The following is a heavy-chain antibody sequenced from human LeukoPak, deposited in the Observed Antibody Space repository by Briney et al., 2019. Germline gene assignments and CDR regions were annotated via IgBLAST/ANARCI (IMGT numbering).Heavy chain of an antibody. D-gene: IGHD1-1*01. CDR3: ARHQTTTNEALDP. Sequence: PSETLSLTCTVSGGSISSYYWSWIRQPPGKGLEWIGYIYYSGSTNYNPSLKSRVTISVDTSKNQFSLKLSSVTAADTAVYYCARHQTTTNEALDPWGQGTLVTVSS. J-gene: IGHJ5*02. V-gene: IGHV4-59*08. CDR1: GGSISSYY. CDR2: IYYSGST.